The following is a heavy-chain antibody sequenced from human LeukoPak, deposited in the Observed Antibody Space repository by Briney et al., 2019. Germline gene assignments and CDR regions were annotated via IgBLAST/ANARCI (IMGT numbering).Heavy chain of an antibody. CDR2: IKEDGSVQ. D-gene: IGHD2-2*01. V-gene: IGHV3-7*01. CDR1: GFLFSVYW. Sequence: TGGSLRLSCTASGFLFSVYWISWLRQAPGKGLEWVANIKEDGSVQDYVDSVKGRFTISRDNAKNSVYLQMNSLRVDDTAVYYCVGQLLRAVWGKGTTVTVSS. J-gene: IGHJ6*04. CDR3: VGQLLRAV.